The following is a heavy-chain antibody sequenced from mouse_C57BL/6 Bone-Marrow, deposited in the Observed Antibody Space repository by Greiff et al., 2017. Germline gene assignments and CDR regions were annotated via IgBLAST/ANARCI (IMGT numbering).Heavy chain of an antibody. CDR2: ISSGSSTI. V-gene: IGHV5-17*01. J-gene: IGHJ2*01. CDR1: GFTFSDYG. D-gene: IGHD1-1*01. Sequence: VQLKESGGGLVKPGGSLKLSCAASGFTFSDYGMHWVRQAPEKGLEWVAYISSGSSTIYYADTVKGRFTLTRDNAKNTLFLQMTRRRSEYTAMDVCARDCGSSPYYFDDWGQGTTLTVSS. CDR3: ARDCGSSPYYFDD.